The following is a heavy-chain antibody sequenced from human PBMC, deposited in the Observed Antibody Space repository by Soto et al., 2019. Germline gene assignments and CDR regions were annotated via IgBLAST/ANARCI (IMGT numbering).Heavy chain of an antibody. CDR3: ASGYGDYEYYYYYYMDV. CDR2: INAGNGNT. D-gene: IGHD4-17*01. V-gene: IGHV1-3*01. J-gene: IGHJ6*03. Sequence: ASVKVSCKASGYTFTIYAMHWVRQAPGQRLEWMGWINAGNGNTKYSQKFQGRVTITRDTSASTAYMVLSSLRSEDTAVYYCASGYGDYEYYYYYYMDVWGKGTTVTVSS. CDR1: GYTFTIYA.